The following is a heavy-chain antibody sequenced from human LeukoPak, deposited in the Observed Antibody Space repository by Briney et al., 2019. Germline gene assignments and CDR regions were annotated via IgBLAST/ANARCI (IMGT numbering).Heavy chain of an antibody. CDR3: ARDGDRGWYYFDY. D-gene: IGHD6-19*01. J-gene: IGHJ4*02. V-gene: IGHV3-30-3*01. CDR2: ISYDGNNK. CDR1: GFTFSSYT. Sequence: GGSLRLSCAASGFTFSSYTMHWVRQAPGKGLEWVAIISYDGNNKYYADSVKGRFTNSRDNSKNTLYLQMNSLRAEDRAVYYCARDGDRGWYYFDYWGQGTLVTVSS.